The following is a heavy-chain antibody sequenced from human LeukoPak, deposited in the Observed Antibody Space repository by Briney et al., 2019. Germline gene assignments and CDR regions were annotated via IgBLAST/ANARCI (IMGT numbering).Heavy chain of an antibody. CDR2: IIHMFTSA. D-gene: IGHD5-12*01. J-gene: IGHJ4*02. CDR1: GGTFTTHG. V-gene: IGHV1-69*06. Sequence: SVKVSCKASGGTFTTHGISWVRQAPGQGLEWMGGIIHMFTSANLAQRFQGRVTITADKSTSTAYMELSSLRSEDTAVYYCARGRNSAFDSAFDYWGQGTLVTVSS. CDR3: ARGRNSAFDSAFDY.